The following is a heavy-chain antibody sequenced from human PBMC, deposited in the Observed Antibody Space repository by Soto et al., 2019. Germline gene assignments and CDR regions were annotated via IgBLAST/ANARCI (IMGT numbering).Heavy chain of an antibody. CDR3: ATDHLEGRWPIFDY. CDR1: GYTLTELS. J-gene: IGHJ4*02. V-gene: IGHV1-24*01. CDR2: FDPEDGGT. Sequence: GAPVKASSTVSGYTLTELSMHWVQQAPGKGLEWMGGFDPEDGGTFYAQKFQGRVTMTEGTSTDTAYMELSSLRSGEQSGYYCATDHLEGRWPIFDYWGQGTLDTVSS.